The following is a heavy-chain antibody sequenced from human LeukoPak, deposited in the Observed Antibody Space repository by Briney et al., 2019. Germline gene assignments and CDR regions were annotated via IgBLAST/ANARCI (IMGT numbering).Heavy chain of an antibody. V-gene: IGHV1-18*01. CDR2: ISAYNGNT. CDR3: ARAPYGRDGYNKPDY. D-gene: IGHD5-24*01. CDR1: GYTFTSYG. Sequence: ASVKVSCKASGYTFTSYGISWVRQAPGQGLEWMGWISAYNGNTNYAQKLQGRVTMTTDTSTSTAYMELRSLRSDDTAVYYCARAPYGRDGYNKPDYWGQGTLVTVSP. J-gene: IGHJ4*02.